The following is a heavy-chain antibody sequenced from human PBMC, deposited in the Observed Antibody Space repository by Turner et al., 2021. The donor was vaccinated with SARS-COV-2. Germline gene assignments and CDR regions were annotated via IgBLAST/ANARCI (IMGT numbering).Heavy chain of an antibody. Sequence: QLQLQESGPGLVKPSETLSLTCTVPGGSISSSSYYWGWIRQPPGKGLEWIGSIYYSGTTYYNPSLKSRVTISVDTSKNQFSLKLSSVTAADTAVYYCASEKLRIGTYDNYGMDVWGQGTTVTVSS. D-gene: IGHD1-1*01. V-gene: IGHV4-39*01. CDR2: IYYSGTT. J-gene: IGHJ6*02. CDR1: GGSISSSSYY. CDR3: ASEKLRIGTYDNYGMDV.